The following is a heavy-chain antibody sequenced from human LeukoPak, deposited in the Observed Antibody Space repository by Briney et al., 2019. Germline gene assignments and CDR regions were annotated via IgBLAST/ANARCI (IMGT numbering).Heavy chain of an antibody. CDR2: IYHSGST. D-gene: IGHD1-26*01. J-gene: IGHJ3*02. Sequence: SETLSLTCTVSGYSISSGYYWGWIRPPPGKGLEWIGSIYHSGSTYYNPSLKSRVTISVDTSKNQFSLKLSSVTAADTAVYYCARGWELRPDALDIWGQGTMVTVSS. V-gene: IGHV4-38-2*02. CDR1: GYSISSGYY. CDR3: ARGWELRPDALDI.